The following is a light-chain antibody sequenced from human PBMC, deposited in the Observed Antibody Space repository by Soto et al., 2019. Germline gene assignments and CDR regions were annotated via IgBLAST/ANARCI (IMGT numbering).Light chain of an antibody. Sequence: QSVLTQPPSASGSPGQSVTISCTGTSSDVGGYNYVSWHQHHPGKAPKLIIYEVYKRPSGVPDRFSGSKSGNTAALTVSGLQAEDEADYYCSSYVGTNSYVFGTGTKSPS. CDR1: SSDVGGYNY. J-gene: IGLJ1*01. CDR3: SSYVGTNSYV. V-gene: IGLV2-8*01. CDR2: EVY.